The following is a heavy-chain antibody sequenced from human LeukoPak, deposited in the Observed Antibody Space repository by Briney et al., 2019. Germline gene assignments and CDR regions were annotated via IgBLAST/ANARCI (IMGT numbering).Heavy chain of an antibody. D-gene: IGHD4-17*01. V-gene: IGHV3-21*01. CDR2: ISSSSSYI. CDR1: GFTFSIYN. CDR3: ARLTTTATTPFDY. J-gene: IGHJ4*02. Sequence: GGSLRLSCAASGFTFSIYNMNWVRQAPGKGLEWVSSISSSSSYIYYADSVKGRFTISRDNAKNSLYLQMNSLRAEDTAVYYCARLTTTATTPFDYWGQGTLVTDSS.